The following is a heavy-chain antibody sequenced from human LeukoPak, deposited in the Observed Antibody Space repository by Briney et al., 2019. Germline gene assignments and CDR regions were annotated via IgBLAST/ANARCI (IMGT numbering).Heavy chain of an antibody. CDR1: GFTFSNAW. Sequence: GGSLRLSCAASGFTFSNAWMSWVRQAPGKGLEWVGRIKSKSDGGTTDYAASVKGRFTISRDDSKNTMYLQMNSLKTEDTAVYYCEATGDAVDIWGQGTMVTVSS. CDR3: EATGDAVDI. D-gene: IGHD1-26*01. V-gene: IGHV3-15*01. J-gene: IGHJ3*02. CDR2: IKSKSDGGTT.